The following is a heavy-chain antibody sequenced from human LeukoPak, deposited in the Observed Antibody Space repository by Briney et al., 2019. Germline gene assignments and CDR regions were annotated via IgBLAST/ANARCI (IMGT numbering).Heavy chain of an antibody. CDR3: ASRGYTYGPLD. D-gene: IGHD5-18*01. Sequence: PSETLSLTCTVSGGSISSSNYYWGWIRQPQGKGLEWIGSIYYSGSTYYNASLKSRVTISVDTSKKQFSLTLTSVTAADTAVYYCASRGYTYGPLDWGQGTLVSVSS. CDR2: IYYSGST. CDR1: GGSISSSNYY. V-gene: IGHV4-39*01. J-gene: IGHJ4*02.